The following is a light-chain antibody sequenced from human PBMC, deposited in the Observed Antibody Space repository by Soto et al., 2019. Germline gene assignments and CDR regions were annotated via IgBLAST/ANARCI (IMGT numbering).Light chain of an antibody. CDR2: TSS. V-gene: IGLV1-44*01. Sequence: QAVVSQPPSASGTPGQRVTISCSGSSSNIGSNSVSWYQQLPGTAPKLLIYTSSQRPSGVPDRFSGSKSGTSASLAISGLQSEDEADYYCQSYDSNLSGYVFGTGTKLTVL. CDR3: QSYDSNLSGYV. CDR1: SSNIGSNS. J-gene: IGLJ1*01.